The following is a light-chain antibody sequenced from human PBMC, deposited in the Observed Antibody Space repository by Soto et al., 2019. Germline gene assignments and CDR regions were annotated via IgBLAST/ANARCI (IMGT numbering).Light chain of an antibody. Sequence: EIVMTQSPATLSVSPGERAALSCRASQSVRSNFAWYQQKPGQAPRLLIDGASSRATGIPDRFSGSGSGTDFTLIISRLEPEDFAVYYCQQYGSSPRTFGQGTKVDIK. CDR3: QQYGSSPRT. J-gene: IGKJ1*01. CDR1: QSVRSN. V-gene: IGKV3-20*01. CDR2: GAS.